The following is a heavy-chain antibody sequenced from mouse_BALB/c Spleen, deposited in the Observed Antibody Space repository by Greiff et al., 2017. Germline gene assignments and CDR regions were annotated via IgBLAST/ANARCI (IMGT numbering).Heavy chain of an antibody. J-gene: IGHJ3*01. CDR1: GYSITSDYA. Sequence: EVMLVESGPGLVKPSQSLSLTCTVTGYSITSDYAWNWIRQFPGNKLEWMGYISYSGSTSYNPSLKSRISITRDTSKNQFFLQLNSVTTEDTATYYCARIYYYGSTSSWFAYWGQGTLVTVSA. D-gene: IGHD1-1*01. CDR3: ARIYYYGSTSSWFAY. CDR2: ISYSGST. V-gene: IGHV3-2*02.